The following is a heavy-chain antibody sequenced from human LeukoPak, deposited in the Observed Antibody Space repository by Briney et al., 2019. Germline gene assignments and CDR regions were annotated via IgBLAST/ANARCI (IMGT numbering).Heavy chain of an antibody. V-gene: IGHV3-48*04. CDR1: GFTFSSYT. J-gene: IGHJ4*02. Sequence: PGGSLRLSCAASGFTFSSYTMNWVRQAPGKGLEWVSYISSSSTIYYADSVKGRFTISRDNAKNSLFLQMNSLRAEDTAVYYCARDLIVGTTYFDYWGQGTLVTVSS. CDR2: ISSSSTI. CDR3: ARDLIVGTTYFDY. D-gene: IGHD1-26*01.